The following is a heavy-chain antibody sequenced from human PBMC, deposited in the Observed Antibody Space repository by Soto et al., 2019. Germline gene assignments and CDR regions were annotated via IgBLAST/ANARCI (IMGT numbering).Heavy chain of an antibody. J-gene: IGHJ6*02. Sequence: PSETLSLTCAVSGGSISSGGYSWSWIRQPPGKGLEWIGYIYHSGSTYYNPSLKSRVTISVDRSKNQFSLKLSSVTAADTAVYYCAGSGYCNNSGMDGWGQGTTVTV. CDR3: AGSGYCNNSGMDG. CDR1: GGSISSGGYS. V-gene: IGHV4-30-2*01. CDR2: IYHSGST. D-gene: IGHD3-22*01.